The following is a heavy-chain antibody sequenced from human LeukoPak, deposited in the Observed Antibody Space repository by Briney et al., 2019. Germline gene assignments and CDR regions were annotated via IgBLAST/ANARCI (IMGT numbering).Heavy chain of an antibody. V-gene: IGHV3-23*01. CDR3: AKGVSTGVQAFDS. CDR2: ISGSGGGT. CDR1: GFTLSGYA. D-gene: IGHD4-23*01. Sequence: GGSLRLSCAASGFTLSGYAMRWVRQAPGKGLEWVSSISGSGGGTYYADSVKGRFTISRDNSKNTLYLQMNSLRAEDTAVYYWAKGVSTGVQAFDSWGRETLVTVSS. J-gene: IGHJ4*02.